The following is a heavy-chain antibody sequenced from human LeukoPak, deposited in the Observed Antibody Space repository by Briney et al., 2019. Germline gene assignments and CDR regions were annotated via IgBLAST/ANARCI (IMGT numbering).Heavy chain of an antibody. D-gene: IGHD3-9*01. CDR1: GGSISSGDYY. CDR2: VYYSGST. J-gene: IGHJ4*02. CDR3: ASAEESTYYDILTGCLFDY. V-gene: IGHV4-30-4*01. Sequence: SETLSLTCTVSGGSISSGDYYWSWIRQPPGKGLEWIGYVYYSGSTYYNPSLKSRVTISVDTSKNQFSLKLSSVTAADTAVYCCASAEESTYYDILTGCLFDYWGQGTPVTVSS.